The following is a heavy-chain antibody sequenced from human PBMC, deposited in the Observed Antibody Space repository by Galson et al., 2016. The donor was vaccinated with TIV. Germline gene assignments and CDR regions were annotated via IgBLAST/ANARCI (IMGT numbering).Heavy chain of an antibody. D-gene: IGHD5-18*01. V-gene: IGHV1-69*13. CDR3: AKDRNTAFDTHYSYYGLDV. Sequence: SVKVSCTASGGTFSSYVIKWVRQVPGQGLEWMGEIIPMVGTANYAQKFQGRVTITADESTSTAYMELSILRSEDTAVYYCAKDRNTAFDTHYSYYGLDVSGQGTTVIVSS. J-gene: IGHJ6*02. CDR2: IIPMVGTA. CDR1: GGTFSSYV.